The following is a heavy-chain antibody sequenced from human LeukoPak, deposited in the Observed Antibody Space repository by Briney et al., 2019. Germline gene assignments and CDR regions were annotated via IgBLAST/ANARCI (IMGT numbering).Heavy chain of an antibody. CDR2: IKGDGSEK. Sequence: PGGSLRLSCEVSGFTFSSYWMSWVRQAPGKGLEWVANIKGDGSEKFYVDSVRGRFTVSRDNAKNSLYLHDNNLRAEDMAVYYCARGNGGDYFDFWGQGTLVTVSS. CDR1: GFTFSSYW. CDR3: ARGNGGDYFDF. V-gene: IGHV3-7*01. J-gene: IGHJ4*02. D-gene: IGHD2-8*01.